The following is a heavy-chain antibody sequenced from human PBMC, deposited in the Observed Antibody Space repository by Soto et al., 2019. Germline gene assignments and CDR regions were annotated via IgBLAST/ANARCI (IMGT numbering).Heavy chain of an antibody. V-gene: IGHV1-69*12. CDR1: GGTFSSYA. CDR2: IIPIFGTA. Sequence: QVQLVQSGAEVKKPGSSVKVSCKASGGTFSSYAISWVRQAPGQGLEWVGGIIPIFGTANYAQKFQGRVTITADESTSTAYMELSSLRSEDTAVYYCARGAGQLLVLGNNWFDPWGQGTLVTVSS. J-gene: IGHJ5*02. CDR3: ARGAGQLLVLGNNWFDP. D-gene: IGHD2-2*01.